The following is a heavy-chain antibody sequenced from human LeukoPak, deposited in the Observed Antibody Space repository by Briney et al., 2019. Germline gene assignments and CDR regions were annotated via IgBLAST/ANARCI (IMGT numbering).Heavy chain of an antibody. Sequence: GGSLRLSCAASGFTFSSYAMSWVRQAPGKGLEWVSAISGSGGSTYYADSVKGRFTITRDNSKNTLYLQMNGLRAEDTAVYFCAKLWDSNYPGDYWGQGTLVTVSS. V-gene: IGHV3-23*01. D-gene: IGHD4-11*01. CDR2: ISGSGGST. CDR1: GFTFSSYA. CDR3: AKLWDSNYPGDY. J-gene: IGHJ4*02.